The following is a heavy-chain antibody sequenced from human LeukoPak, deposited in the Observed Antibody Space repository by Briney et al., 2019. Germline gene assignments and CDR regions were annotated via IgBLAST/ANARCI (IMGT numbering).Heavy chain of an antibody. D-gene: IGHD6-19*01. CDR1: GFTFSSYA. V-gene: IGHV3-23*01. J-gene: IGHJ4*02. Sequence: GGSLRLSCAASGFTFSSYAITWVRQAPGKGLEWVSAVSSNGAKTYYADSVKGRFTISRDNSKNTLYLQMNSLRAEDTAVYYCARADSGWYPFDYWGQGTLVTVSS. CDR3: ARADSGWYPFDY. CDR2: VSSNGAKT.